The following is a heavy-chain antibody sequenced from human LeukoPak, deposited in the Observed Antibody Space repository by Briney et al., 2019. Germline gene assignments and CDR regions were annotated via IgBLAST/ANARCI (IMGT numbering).Heavy chain of an antibody. V-gene: IGHV5-51*01. D-gene: IGHD1-26*01. Sequence: GESLKISCKGSGYSFTSYWIGWVRQMPGKGLEWMGIIYPGDSDTRYSPSFQGQVTISADKSISTAYLQWSSLKASDTAMYYCARPQGYSGSYGGYEFDYWGQGTLVTVSS. CDR1: GYSFTSYW. CDR2: IYPGDSDT. J-gene: IGHJ4*02. CDR3: ARPQGYSGSYGGYEFDY.